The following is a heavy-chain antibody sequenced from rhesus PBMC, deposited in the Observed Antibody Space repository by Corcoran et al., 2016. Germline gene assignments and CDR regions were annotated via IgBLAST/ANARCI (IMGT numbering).Heavy chain of an antibody. CDR1: GYSISSGYG. D-gene: IGHD6S26*01. CDR2: LFGGSGST. V-gene: IGHV4-127*01. J-gene: IGHJ4*01. CDR3: LGSGWSGF. Sequence: QVQLQESGPGLVKPSETLSLTCAVSGYSISSGYGWGWTRQPPGKGREWIGQLFGGSGSTHYNPSLKSRVTVSKDTSKNQFSLRLTSVTAADTAVYYCLGSGWSGFWGQGVLVTVSS.